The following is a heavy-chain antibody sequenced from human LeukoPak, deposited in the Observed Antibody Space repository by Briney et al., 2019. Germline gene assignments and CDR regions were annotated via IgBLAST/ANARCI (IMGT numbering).Heavy chain of an antibody. CDR1: EFTFSSYT. V-gene: IGHV3-21*01. J-gene: IGHJ4*02. Sequence: GGSLRLSCAASEFTFSSYTMNWVRQAPGKGLEWVSSITSRSSYIYYVDSVKGRFTISRDNAKNSLYLQMNSLRAEDTAVYFCVRGSQWNPGIAAAGNFDYWGQGTLVTVSS. D-gene: IGHD6-13*01. CDR2: ITSRSSYI. CDR3: VRGSQWNPGIAAAGNFDY.